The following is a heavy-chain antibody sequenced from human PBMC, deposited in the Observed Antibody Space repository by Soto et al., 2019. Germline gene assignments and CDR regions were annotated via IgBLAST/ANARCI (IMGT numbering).Heavy chain of an antibody. Sequence: PGESLKISCKGSGYNFSSYWIAWVRQMPGKGLEWMGIIYPGDSDTRYNPSFQGQVTISADKSINTAYVQWSSLKASDTAVYYCALYVGGYIYGLARHCGQGTLVTVSS. V-gene: IGHV5-51*01. CDR2: IYPGDSDT. CDR1: GYNFSSYW. D-gene: IGHD4-17*01. CDR3: ALYVGGYIYGLARH. J-gene: IGHJ4*02.